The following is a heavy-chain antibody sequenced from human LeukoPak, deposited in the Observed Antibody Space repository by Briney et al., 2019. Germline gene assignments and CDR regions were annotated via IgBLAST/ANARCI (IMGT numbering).Heavy chain of an antibody. CDR3: ARTYYYDSSGKTVWFDP. J-gene: IGHJ5*02. Sequence: NPSETLSLTCSVSGGSMTNLYWTWIGHPPGKGLEWIGYIYYSGSTYYNPSLKSRVTISVDTSKNQFSLKLSSVTAADTAVYYCARTYYYDSSGKTVWFDPWGQGTLVTVSS. CDR2: IYYSGST. D-gene: IGHD3-22*01. V-gene: IGHV4-59*06. CDR1: GGSMTNLY.